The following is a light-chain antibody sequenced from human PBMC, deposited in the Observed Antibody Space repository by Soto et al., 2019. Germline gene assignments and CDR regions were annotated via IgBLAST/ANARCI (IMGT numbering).Light chain of an antibody. Sequence: DIQMTQSPSTLSASVGDSVSINCRASQSISAWLAWYQQKPGKAPRHLIYKASTLEIGVPSRFSGSGSGTEFTLTISSLQPDDVAIYYCQQYNDYSWTFGQGTKVDI. J-gene: IGKJ1*01. V-gene: IGKV1-5*03. CDR2: KAS. CDR1: QSISAW. CDR3: QQYNDYSWT.